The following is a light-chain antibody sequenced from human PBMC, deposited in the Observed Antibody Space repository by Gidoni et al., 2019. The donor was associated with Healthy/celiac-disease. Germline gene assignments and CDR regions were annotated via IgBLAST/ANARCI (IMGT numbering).Light chain of an antibody. CDR3: QQYNSAWT. CDR1: QSISSW. CDR2: KAS. J-gene: IGKJ1*01. V-gene: IGKV1-5*03. Sequence: EIQMTQSPSTLSASVGDRVTITCRASQSISSWLAWYQQKPGKAPKLLIYKASSLESGVPSRFSGSGSGTAFTLTISSLQPDDFATYYCQQYNSAWTFGQGTKVEIK.